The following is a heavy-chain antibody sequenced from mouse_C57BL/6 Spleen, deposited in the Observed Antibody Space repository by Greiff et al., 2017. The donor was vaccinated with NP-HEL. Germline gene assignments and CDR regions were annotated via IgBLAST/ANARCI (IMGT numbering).Heavy chain of an antibody. D-gene: IGHD2-4*01. CDR3: ARSYDYDDWFAY. Sequence: EVQLVESGGGLVKPGGSLKLSCAASGFTFSDYGMHWVRQAPEKGLEWVAYISSGSSTIYYADTVKGRFTISRDNAKNTLFLQMTSLRSEDTAMYYCARSYDYDDWFAYWGQGTLVTVSA. CDR1: GFTFSDYG. V-gene: IGHV5-17*01. J-gene: IGHJ3*01. CDR2: ISSGSSTI.